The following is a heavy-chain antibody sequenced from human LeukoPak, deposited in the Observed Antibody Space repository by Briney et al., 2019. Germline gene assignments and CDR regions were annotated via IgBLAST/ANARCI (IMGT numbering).Heavy chain of an antibody. J-gene: IGHJ3*02. CDR2: IDSDGRST. CDR1: GFILSNYW. Sequence: GGSLRLSCAASGFILSNYWMHWVRQAPGKGLVWVSRIDSDGRSTSYADSVKGRFTISRDNAKNTLHLQMNSLRAEDTAVYYCARVWFGELSAFDTWGQGTMVTVSS. CDR3: ARVWFGELSAFDT. D-gene: IGHD3-10*01. V-gene: IGHV3-74*01.